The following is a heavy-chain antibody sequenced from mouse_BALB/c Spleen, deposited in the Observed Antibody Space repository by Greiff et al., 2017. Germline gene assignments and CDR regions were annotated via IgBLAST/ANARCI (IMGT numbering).Heavy chain of an antibody. D-gene: IGHD4-1*01. CDR1: GYSITSDYA. V-gene: IGHV3-2*02. CDR2: ISYSGST. J-gene: IGHJ3*01. CDR3: AILGRGYFDY. Sequence: DVKLQESGPGLVKPSQSLSLTCTVTGYSITSDYAWNWIRQFPGNKLEWMGYISYSGSTSYNPSLKSRISITRDTSKNQFFLQLNSVTTEDTATYYCAILGRGYFDYWGQGTLVTVSA.